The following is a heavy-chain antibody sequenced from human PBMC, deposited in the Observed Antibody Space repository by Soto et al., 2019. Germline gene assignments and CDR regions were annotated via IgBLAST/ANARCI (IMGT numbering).Heavy chain of an antibody. D-gene: IGHD7-27*01. J-gene: IGHJ5*02. Sequence: QVQLQESGPGLVKPSQTLSLTCTVSGGSISSGGYYWSWIRQHPWKGLEWIGYMYYSGSTYYNPSLKSRVTISVDTSKNQFSLKLSSVTAADTAVYYCARDNGDWGNWFDPWGQGTLVTVSS. CDR2: MYYSGST. V-gene: IGHV4-31*03. CDR1: GGSISSGGYY. CDR3: ARDNGDWGNWFDP.